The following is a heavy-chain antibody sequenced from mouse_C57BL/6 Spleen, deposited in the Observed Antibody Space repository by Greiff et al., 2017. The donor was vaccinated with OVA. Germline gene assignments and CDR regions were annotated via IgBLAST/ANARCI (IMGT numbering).Heavy chain of an antibody. CDR1: GYTFTSYW. Sequence: QVQLQQSGAELVKPGASVKLSCKASGYTFTSYWMHWVKQRPGRSLEWIGSIDPNSGGTKYNEKFKSKATLTVDKPSSTPYMQLSRLTSVDSGVYDFARGSEFDDWGTGTTVTVSS. V-gene: IGHV1-72*01. CDR3: ARGSEFDD. CDR2: IDPNSGGT. J-gene: IGHJ1*03.